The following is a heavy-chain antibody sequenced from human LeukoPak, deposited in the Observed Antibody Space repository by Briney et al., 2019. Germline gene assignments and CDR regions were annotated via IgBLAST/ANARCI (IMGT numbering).Heavy chain of an antibody. D-gene: IGHD2-2*02. Sequence: GASVKVSCKASGYTFTSYYMHWVRQAPGQGLEWMGIINPGGGSTSYAQKFQGRVTMTRDTSTSTVHMELSSLRSEDTAVYYCARGQYQLLYSDYFDYWGQGTLVTVSS. V-gene: IGHV1-46*03. J-gene: IGHJ4*02. CDR1: GYTFTSYY. CDR3: ARGQYQLLYSDYFDY. CDR2: INPGGGST.